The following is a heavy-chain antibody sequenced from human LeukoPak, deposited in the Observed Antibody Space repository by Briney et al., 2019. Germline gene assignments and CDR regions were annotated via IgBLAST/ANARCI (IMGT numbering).Heavy chain of an antibody. V-gene: IGHV3-48*03. J-gene: IGHJ4*02. Sequence: SGGSLRLSCAVSGFIFSGYEMNWVRQAPGKGLEWISYISSRGSANYYVDSVKGRFIISRDDAKNSLYLQMNSLRAEDTAVYYCAREMEFTGYDFGLDYWGQGTLVTVSS. CDR2: ISSRGSAN. D-gene: IGHD3-3*01. CDR1: GFIFSGYE. CDR3: AREMEFTGYDFGLDY.